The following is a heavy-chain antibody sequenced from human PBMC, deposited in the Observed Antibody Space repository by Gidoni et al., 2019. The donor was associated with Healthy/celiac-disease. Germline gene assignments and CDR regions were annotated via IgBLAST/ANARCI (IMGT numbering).Heavy chain of an antibody. CDR3: ARVTMVRGVIIPSAQFFDY. J-gene: IGHJ4*02. V-gene: IGHV4-59*01. Sequence: QVQLQESGPGLVKPSETLSLTCTVSGGSISSYYWSWIRQPPGKGLEWIGYIYYSGSTNYNPSLKSRVTISVDTSKNQFSLKLSSVTAADTAVYYCARVTMVRGVIIPSAQFFDYWGQGTLVTVSS. D-gene: IGHD3-10*01. CDR1: GGSISSYY. CDR2: IYYSGST.